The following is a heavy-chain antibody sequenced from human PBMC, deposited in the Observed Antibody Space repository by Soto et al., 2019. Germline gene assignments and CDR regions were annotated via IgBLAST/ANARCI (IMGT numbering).Heavy chain of an antibody. V-gene: IGHV4-34*01. CDR3: ARVGYCSGGSCYSDYSWFDP. Sequence: PSETLSLTCAVYVGSFSGYYWSWIRQPPGKGLEWIGEINHSGSTNYNPSLKSRVTISVDTSKNQFSLNLSSVTAADTAVYYCARVGYCSGGSCYSDYSWFDPWGQGTLVTVSS. D-gene: IGHD2-15*01. CDR1: VGSFSGYY. CDR2: INHSGST. J-gene: IGHJ5*02.